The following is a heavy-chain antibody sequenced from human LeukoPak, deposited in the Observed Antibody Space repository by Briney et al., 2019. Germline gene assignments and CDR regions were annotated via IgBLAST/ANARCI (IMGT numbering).Heavy chain of an antibody. CDR2: ISSSSSTI. CDR1: GFTFSSYS. J-gene: IGHJ3*02. CDR3: ARDRGPLSLGYYYDSSGYPNSGGFDI. D-gene: IGHD3-22*01. Sequence: PGGSLRLSCAASGFTFSSYSMNWVRQAPGKGLEWVSYISSSSSTIYYADSVKGRFTISRDNAKNSLYLQMNSLRAEDTAVYYCARDRGPLSLGYYYDSSGYPNSGGFDIWGQGTMVTVSS. V-gene: IGHV3-48*01.